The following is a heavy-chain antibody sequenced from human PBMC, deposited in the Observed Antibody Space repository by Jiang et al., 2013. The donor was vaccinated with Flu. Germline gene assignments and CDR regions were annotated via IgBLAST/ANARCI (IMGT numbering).Heavy chain of an antibody. V-gene: IGHV4-28*01. CDR1: GYSISSSNW. Sequence: KPSDTLSLTCAVSGYSISSSNWWGWIRQPPGKGLEWIGYIYYSGSTHYNPSLKNRVTMSVDTSQNQFSLKLSSVTAMDTAVYYCAKKVDGYNEFDPWGQGTLVTVSS. D-gene: IGHD5-24*01. J-gene: IGHJ5*02. CDR2: IYYSGST. CDR3: AKKVDGYNEFDP.